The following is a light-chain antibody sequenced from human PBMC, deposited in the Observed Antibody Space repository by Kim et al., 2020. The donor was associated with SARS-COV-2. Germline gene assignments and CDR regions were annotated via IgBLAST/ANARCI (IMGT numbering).Light chain of an antibody. V-gene: IGLV1-47*01. CDR1: TSNIGNNF. J-gene: IGLJ3*02. CDR3: ASWDDSLSSQV. CDR2: RNH. Sequence: QPVLTQPPSASETPGHRVTISCSGSTSNIGNNFVNWYRQFPGAAPKLLIYRNHERPSGVPDRISGSKSGASASLAISGLRAEDEAYYYCASWDDSLSSQVFGGGTQLTVL.